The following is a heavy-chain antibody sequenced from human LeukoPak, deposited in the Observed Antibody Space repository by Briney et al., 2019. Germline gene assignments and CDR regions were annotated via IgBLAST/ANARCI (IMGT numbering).Heavy chain of an antibody. CDR2: ISGSGGST. V-gene: IGHV3-23*01. CDR3: GRGRPRGYSGYVIDY. CDR1: GFTFSSYA. Sequence: GGSLRLSCAASGFTFSSYAMSWVRQAPGKGLEWVSAISGSGGSTYYADSVKGRFTISRDNAKNTLYLQMNSLRAEDTAAFYCGRGRPRGYSGYVIDYWGQGTPITVSS. J-gene: IGHJ4*02. D-gene: IGHD5-12*01.